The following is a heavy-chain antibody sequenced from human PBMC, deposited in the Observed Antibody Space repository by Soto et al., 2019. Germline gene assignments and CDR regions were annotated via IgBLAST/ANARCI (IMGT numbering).Heavy chain of an antibody. CDR2: IYDSVTS. Sequence: QLQLQESGPGLVKPSETLSLTCAVSGGSISSGSYYWGWIRQPPGKGLEWIGSIYDSVTSYYNPSLKSRVTISVDTSKNQCSLKLSSVTAADTVVYYCARIKLARGAITAFDIWGQGTMVTVSS. V-gene: IGHV4-39*01. D-gene: IGHD2-2*01. CDR1: GGSISSGSYY. J-gene: IGHJ3*02. CDR3: ARIKLARGAITAFDI.